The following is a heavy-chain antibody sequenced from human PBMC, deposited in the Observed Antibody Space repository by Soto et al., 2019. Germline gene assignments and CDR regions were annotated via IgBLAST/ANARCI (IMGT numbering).Heavy chain of an antibody. CDR3: ARDAQPSSSGYAYFFDY. V-gene: IGHV3-48*02. J-gene: IGHJ4*02. D-gene: IGHD3-22*01. CDR2: ISGSEDNI. Sequence: GGSLRLSCVASGFPFSNYYMDWVRQAPGKGLEWVAVISGSEDNIHYADSVKGRFTISRDNAKNSVYLQMSSLRDEDTAVYYCARDAQPSSSGYAYFFDYWGQGTLVTVSS. CDR1: GFPFSNYY.